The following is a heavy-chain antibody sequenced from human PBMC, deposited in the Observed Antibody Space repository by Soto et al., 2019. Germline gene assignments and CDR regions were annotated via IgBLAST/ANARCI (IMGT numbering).Heavy chain of an antibody. D-gene: IGHD3-22*01. V-gene: IGHV4-31*03. CDR1: GDSVTSGNYY. CDR2: IYYSGST. CDR3: ARDRGPGYYDSSGYRN. Sequence: SETLSLTCTVSGDSVTSGNYYWTWIRQPPGKGLEWVGYIYYSGSTYYNPSLKSRVTISVDTSKNQFYLKLSSVTAAVTAVYYCARDRGPGYYDSSGYRNWGQGTLVTVSS. J-gene: IGHJ4*02.